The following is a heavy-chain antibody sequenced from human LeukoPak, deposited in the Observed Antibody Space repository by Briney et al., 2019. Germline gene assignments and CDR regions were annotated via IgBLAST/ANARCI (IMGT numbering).Heavy chain of an antibody. J-gene: IGHJ4*02. CDR3: ARGIDYGGNSFDY. CDR1: GFTVSSNY. Sequence: GGSLRLSCAAFGFTVSSNYMSWVRQAPGKGLEWVSVIYSGGSTYYADSVKGRFTISRDNSKNTLYLQMNSLRAEDTAVYYCARGIDYGGNSFDYWGQGTLVTVSS. V-gene: IGHV3-66*01. D-gene: IGHD4-23*01. CDR2: IYSGGST.